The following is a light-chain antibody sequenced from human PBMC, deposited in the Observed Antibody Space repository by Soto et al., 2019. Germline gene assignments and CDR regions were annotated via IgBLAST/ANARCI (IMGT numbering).Light chain of an antibody. CDR1: QSVSNNY. V-gene: IGKV3-20*01. CDR3: QQYGSSGT. Sequence: EIVLTQSPGTLSLSPGERATLSCRASQSVSNNYLAWYQQKPGQAPRLLIYGASNRATGIPDRFSGSGSGTDFTLTISRREPEDFAVYYCQQYGSSGTLGQGTNVDIK. J-gene: IGKJ1*01. CDR2: GAS.